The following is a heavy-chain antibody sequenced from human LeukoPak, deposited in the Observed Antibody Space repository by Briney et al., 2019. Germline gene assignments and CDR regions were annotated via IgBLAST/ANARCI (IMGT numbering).Heavy chain of an antibody. D-gene: IGHD3-10*01. CDR1: GFTFSSYA. Sequence: GGSLRLSCAASGFTFSSYAMSWVRQAPGKGLEWVAVISYDGSNKYYADSVKGRFTISRDNSKNTLYLQMNSLRAEDTAVYYCARDAGRASNWFDPWGQGTLVTVSS. J-gene: IGHJ5*02. V-gene: IGHV3-30-3*01. CDR3: ARDAGRASNWFDP. CDR2: ISYDGSNK.